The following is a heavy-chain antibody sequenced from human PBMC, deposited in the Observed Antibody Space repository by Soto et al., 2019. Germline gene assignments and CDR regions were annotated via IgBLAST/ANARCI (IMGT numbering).Heavy chain of an antibody. Sequence: GESLKISCKGSGYSFAAYWITWVRQMPGKGLEYMGMIDPTDSNTYYRPSFQGHVTFSVDKSISTAYLQWSSLKASDTAMYYCARGQRRYSSSWSPFGYWGQGTLVTVSS. D-gene: IGHD6-13*01. CDR2: IDPTDSNT. V-gene: IGHV5-10-1*01. CDR1: GYSFAAYW. J-gene: IGHJ4*02. CDR3: ARGQRRYSSSWSPFGY.